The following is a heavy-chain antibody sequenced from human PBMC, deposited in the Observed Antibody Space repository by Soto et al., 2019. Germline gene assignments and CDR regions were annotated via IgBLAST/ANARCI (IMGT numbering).Heavy chain of an antibody. CDR3: TRGHYYGMDV. CDR2: TNTDGTAT. J-gene: IGHJ6*02. Sequence: GGSLRLSCAASGYTFSAYWMHWVRQAPGKGLVWVSRTNTDGTATTYADSVEGRFTISRDNAKNMLYLQMNSLIAEDTAVYYCTRGHYYGMDVWGQGTTVTVS. CDR1: GYTFSAYW. V-gene: IGHV3-74*03.